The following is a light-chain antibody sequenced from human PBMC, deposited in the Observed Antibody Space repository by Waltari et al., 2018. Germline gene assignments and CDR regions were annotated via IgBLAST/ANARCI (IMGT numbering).Light chain of an antibody. Sequence: EIVLTQSPGTLSFSPGDRATLSCRASQSVSSSYLAWYQQKPGQAPRLLIYGASSRATGIPDRFSGSGSGTDFTLTISRLEPEDFAVYYCQQYGSSPLTFGGGTKVEIK. J-gene: IGKJ4*01. V-gene: IGKV3-20*01. CDR1: QSVSSSY. CDR2: GAS. CDR3: QQYGSSPLT.